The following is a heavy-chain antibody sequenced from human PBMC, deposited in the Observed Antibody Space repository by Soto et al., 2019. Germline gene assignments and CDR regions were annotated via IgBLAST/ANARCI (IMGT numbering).Heavy chain of an antibody. V-gene: IGHV1-69*13. D-gene: IGHD2-15*01. J-gene: IGHJ4*02. CDR3: ARSPLCSGGSCYYQSFDY. CDR2: IIPIFGTA. CDR1: GGTFSSYA. Sequence: ASVKVSCKASGGTFSSYAISWVRQAPGQGLEWMGGIIPIFGTANYAQKFQGRVTITADESTSTAYMELSSLRSEDTAVYYCARSPLCSGGSCYYQSFDYWGQGTLVTVSS.